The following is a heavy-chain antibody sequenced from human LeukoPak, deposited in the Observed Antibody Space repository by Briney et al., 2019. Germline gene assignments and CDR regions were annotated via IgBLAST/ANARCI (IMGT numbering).Heavy chain of an antibody. V-gene: IGHV3-30*02. Sequence: PGGSLRFSCAASGFTFSSYGMHWVRQAPGKGLEWVAFIRYDGSNKYYADSVKGRFTISRDNSKNTLYLQMNSLRAEDTAVYYCAKNLGVVVPAALDYWGQGTLVTVSS. CDR3: AKNLGVVVPAALDY. CDR1: GFTFSSYG. D-gene: IGHD2-2*01. CDR2: IRYDGSNK. J-gene: IGHJ4*02.